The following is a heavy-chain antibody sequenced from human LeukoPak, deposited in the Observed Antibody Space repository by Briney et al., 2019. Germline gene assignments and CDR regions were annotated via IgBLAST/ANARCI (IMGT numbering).Heavy chain of an antibody. D-gene: IGHD3-9*01. Sequence: GESLKISCKGSGYSFTSYWIGWVREMPGKGLEWMGIIYPGDSDTRYSPSFQGQVTISADKSISTAYLQWSSLKASDTAMYYCARRYYDILTGPGAFDIWGQGTMVTVPS. CDR2: IYPGDSDT. J-gene: IGHJ3*02. V-gene: IGHV5-51*01. CDR3: ARRYYDILTGPGAFDI. CDR1: GYSFTSYW.